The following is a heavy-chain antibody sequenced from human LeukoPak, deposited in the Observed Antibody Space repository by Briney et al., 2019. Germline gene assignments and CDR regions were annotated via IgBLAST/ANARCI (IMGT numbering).Heavy chain of an antibody. Sequence: PSETLSLTCTVSGGSISSYHWSWIRQPPGKGLEWIGYIYYSGSTNYNPSLKSRVTISVDTSKNQFSLKLSSVTAADTAVYYCARGPDTLGYYMDVWGKGTTVTVSS. D-gene: IGHD1-14*01. CDR2: IYYSGST. V-gene: IGHV4-59*01. J-gene: IGHJ6*03. CDR3: ARGPDTLGYYMDV. CDR1: GGSISSYH.